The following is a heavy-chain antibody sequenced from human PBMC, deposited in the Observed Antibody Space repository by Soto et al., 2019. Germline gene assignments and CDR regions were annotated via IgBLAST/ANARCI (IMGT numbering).Heavy chain of an antibody. D-gene: IGHD5-18*01. V-gene: IGHV3-33*01. J-gene: IGHJ4*02. CDR1: GFTFSSYG. CDR3: ARETVDTDMVIDY. Sequence: GASLSLSCAAPGFTFSSYGMHWVRQAPGKGLEWVAVIWYDGSNKYYADSVKGRFTISRDNSKNTLYLQMDSLRAEDTAVYYCARETVDTDMVIDYWGQGTLVTVSS. CDR2: IWYDGSNK.